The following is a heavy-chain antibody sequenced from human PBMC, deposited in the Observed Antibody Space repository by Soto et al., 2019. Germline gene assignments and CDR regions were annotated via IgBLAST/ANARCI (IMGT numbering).Heavy chain of an antibody. CDR3: ATLSPAYCNSAAWYGYFDL. CDR2: IIPIPGIT. V-gene: IGHV1-69*02. J-gene: IGHJ4*02. CDR1: GGTFSSST. D-gene: IGHD2-2*01. Sequence: QVQLVQSGAEVKKPGSSVIVSCKASGGTFSSSTINWMRQAPGQGLEWMGRIIPIPGITNYAQKFQGRVTITADKSTSTAYMELSSVTSEDTALYYCATLSPAYCNSAAWYGYFDLWGQGALVTVSS.